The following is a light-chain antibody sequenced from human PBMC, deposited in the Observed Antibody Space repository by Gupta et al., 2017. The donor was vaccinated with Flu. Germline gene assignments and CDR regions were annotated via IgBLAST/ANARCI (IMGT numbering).Light chain of an antibody. CDR2: GYS. J-gene: IGLJ1*01. CDR1: SSNIGAGYD. V-gene: IGLV1-40*01. Sequence: QSVLTQPPSVSGAPGQRVTISCPGSSSNIGAGYDVQWYQQLPGTAPKLLIYGYSSRPSGVPDRFSGSKSGTSASLAITGLQAEDEADYYCQSYDSSLSGYVFGTGTKVTVL. CDR3: QSYDSSLSGYV.